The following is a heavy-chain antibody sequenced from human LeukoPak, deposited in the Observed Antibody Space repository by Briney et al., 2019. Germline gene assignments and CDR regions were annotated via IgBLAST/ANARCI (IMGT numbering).Heavy chain of an antibody. V-gene: IGHV3-7*01. J-gene: IGHJ6*02. CDR3: ARDDYYDSSGYYYYYYGMDV. CDR1: GFTFSRYW. Sequence: GGSLRLSCAASGFTFSRYWMSWVRQAPGKGLEWVANIKQDGSEKYYVDSVKGRFTISRDNAKNSLYLQMNRLRAEDTAVYYCARDDYYDSSGYYYYYYGMDVWGQGTTVTVSS. CDR2: IKQDGSEK. D-gene: IGHD3-22*01.